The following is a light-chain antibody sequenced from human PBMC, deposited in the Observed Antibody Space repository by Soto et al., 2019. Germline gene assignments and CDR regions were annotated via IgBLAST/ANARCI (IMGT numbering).Light chain of an antibody. CDR2: GAS. CDR1: QSVTSSY. J-gene: IGKJ2*01. V-gene: IGKV3-20*01. CDR3: QYFDSSSYI. Sequence: EIVLTQSPGTLSLSPGERAALSCRASQSVTSSYVTLYQQKPGQAPRLLIYGASIRATGIPDRFSGSGSGTDFTLTISRLEPEDFAVFYCQYFDSSSYIFGQGTKLEI.